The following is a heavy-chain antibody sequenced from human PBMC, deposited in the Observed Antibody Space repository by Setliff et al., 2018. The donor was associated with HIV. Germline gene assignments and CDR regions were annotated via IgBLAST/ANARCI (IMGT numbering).Heavy chain of an antibody. CDR2: INYGRTT. D-gene: IGHD3-10*01. CDR3: VRRRGPMVRGVDPSPSYYFDY. Sequence: KASETLSLTCAVYGGSFSGYYWSWIRQSPGKGLEWIGEINYGRTTNYNPSLESRVTTSVDTSKNQFSLRMKSVNAGDTGKYYCVRRRGPMVRGVDPSPSYYFDYWGQGTLVTVSS. J-gene: IGHJ4*02. CDR1: GGSFSGYY. V-gene: IGHV4-34*01.